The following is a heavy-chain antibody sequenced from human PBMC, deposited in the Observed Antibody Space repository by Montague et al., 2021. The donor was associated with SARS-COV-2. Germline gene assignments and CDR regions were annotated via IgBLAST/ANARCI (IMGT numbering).Heavy chain of an antibody. V-gene: IGHV4-39*02. CDR1: GGSISSYY. CDR3: AGPGSVSGWFYFDD. CDR2: LSSSGST. J-gene: IGHJ4*02. Sequence: SETLSLTCTVSGGSISSYYWGWIRQSPGKGLEWIGSLSSSGSTYYNPSLRSRVTISMDTSKNHFSLKVNSVTATDTAVYFCAGPGSVSGWFYFDDWGQGTLVSVSS. D-gene: IGHD6-19*01.